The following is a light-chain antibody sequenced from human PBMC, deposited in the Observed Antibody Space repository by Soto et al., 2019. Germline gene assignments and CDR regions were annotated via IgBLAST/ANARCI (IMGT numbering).Light chain of an antibody. J-gene: IGLJ3*02. Sequence: QSVLTQTPSASGTPGQTVTISCSGSRSNIGNNAVSWYQQFPGTAPKLLIYNNNQRPSGVPDRFSGSKSGTSASLAISGLQSEDEADYYYATWDDSLNARGVFGGGTKVTVL. CDR2: NNN. CDR3: ATWDDSLNARGV. V-gene: IGLV1-44*01. CDR1: RSNIGNNA.